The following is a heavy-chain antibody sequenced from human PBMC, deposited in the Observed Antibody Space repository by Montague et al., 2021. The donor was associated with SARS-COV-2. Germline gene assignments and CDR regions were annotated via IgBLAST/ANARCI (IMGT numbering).Heavy chain of an antibody. CDR3: AGGRYSSSWYGRKNWFDP. Sequence: SETLSLTCAVYGGSFSVYYWSWIRQPPGKGLEWIGEINHSGSTNYNPSLKSRVTISVDTSKNQFSLKLSSVTAADTAVYYCAGGRYSSSWYGRKNWFDPWGQGTLVTVSS. V-gene: IGHV4-34*01. J-gene: IGHJ5*02. CDR2: INHSGST. D-gene: IGHD6-13*01. CDR1: GGSFSVYY.